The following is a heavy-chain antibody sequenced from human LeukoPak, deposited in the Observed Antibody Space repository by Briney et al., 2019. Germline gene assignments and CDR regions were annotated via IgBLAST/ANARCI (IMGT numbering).Heavy chain of an antibody. D-gene: IGHD3-22*01. CDR3: ARDLGQYYDTSDNWFDP. V-gene: IGHV3-23*01. CDR2: ITGSGGNT. CDR1: GFTFSNYG. Sequence: GGSLRLSCAASGFTFSNYGMNWVRQAPGKGLEWVSGITGSGGNTYYADSVKGRFTISRDNSKNTMYLQMNSLRAEDTAVYYCARDLGQYYDTSDNWFDPWGQGTLVTVSS. J-gene: IGHJ5*02.